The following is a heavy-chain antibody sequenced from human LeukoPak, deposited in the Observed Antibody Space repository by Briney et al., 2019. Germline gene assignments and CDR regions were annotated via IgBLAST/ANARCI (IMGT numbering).Heavy chain of an antibody. Sequence: SETLSLTCTVSGGSISSSSYYWGWTRQPPGKGREWVGRIYYRGSNYYNPYRKSQVTMYVDTAKDQFSLKLSSVTAADTALYYCARGQVMAGPMDYWGQGTLVTVSS. CDR2: IYYRGSN. CDR3: ARGQVMAGPMDY. V-gene: IGHV4-39*01. J-gene: IGHJ4*02. CDR1: GGSISSSSYY. D-gene: IGHD6-19*01.